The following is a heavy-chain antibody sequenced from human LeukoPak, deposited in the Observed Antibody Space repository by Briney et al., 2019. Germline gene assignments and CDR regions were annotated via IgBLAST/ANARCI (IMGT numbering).Heavy chain of an antibody. CDR3: ARVIAAAGSYYYYYYYMDV. J-gene: IGHJ6*03. Sequence: SETLSLTCTVSGGAISSYYWSWIRQPPGKGLEWIGYVYYSGSANYNPSLKSRVTISVDTSKNQFSLKLSSVTAADTAVYYCARVIAAAGSYYYYYYYMDVWGKGTTVTVSS. V-gene: IGHV4-59*12. D-gene: IGHD6-13*01. CDR1: GGAISSYY. CDR2: VYYSGSA.